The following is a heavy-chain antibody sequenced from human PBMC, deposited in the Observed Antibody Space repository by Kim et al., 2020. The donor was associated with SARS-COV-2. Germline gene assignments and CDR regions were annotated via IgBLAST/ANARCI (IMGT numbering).Heavy chain of an antibody. V-gene: IGHV3-7*01. CDR1: GFTFSSSW. CDR2: INQDGSQK. J-gene: IGHJ4*02. Sequence: GGSLRLSCAASGFTFSSSWMNCARQAPGKGLEWVANINQDGSQKIYVDSVKGRFTISRDNAQNSLYLQMNSLRAEDTAVYYCVRSVDYWGQGTLVTVSS. CDR3: VRSVDY.